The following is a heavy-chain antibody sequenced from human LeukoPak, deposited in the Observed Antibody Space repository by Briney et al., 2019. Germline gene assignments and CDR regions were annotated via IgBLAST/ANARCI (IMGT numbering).Heavy chain of an antibody. J-gene: IGHJ4*02. Sequence: GGSLRLSCAASGFTFSSYSMNWVRQAPGKGPEWVSSISSSSSYIYYADSVKGRFTISRDNAKNSLYLQMNSLRAEVTAVYYCARDVEWELLYFDYWGQGTLVTVSS. D-gene: IGHD1-26*01. CDR1: GFTFSSYS. CDR3: ARDVEWELLYFDY. CDR2: ISSSSSYI. V-gene: IGHV3-21*01.